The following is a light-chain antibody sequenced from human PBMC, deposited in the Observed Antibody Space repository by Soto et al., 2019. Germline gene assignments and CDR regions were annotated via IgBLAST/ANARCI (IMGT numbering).Light chain of an antibody. CDR3: CSYAGSPYV. Sequence: QSALTQPRSVSGSPGQSVAISFTGNSSDVGAYDYVSWYQQHPGKAPKLMIYDVTKRPSGVPDRFSGSKSGNTASLTISGLQPEDESDYYCCSYAGSPYVFGTGTKVTVL. CDR1: SSDVGAYDY. V-gene: IGLV2-11*01. CDR2: DVT. J-gene: IGLJ1*01.